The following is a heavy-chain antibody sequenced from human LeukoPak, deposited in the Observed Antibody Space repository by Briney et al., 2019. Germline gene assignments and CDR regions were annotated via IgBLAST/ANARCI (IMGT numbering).Heavy chain of an antibody. Sequence: TSETLSLTCAVYGGSFSGYYWSWIRQPPGKGLEWIGEINHSGSTNYNPSLKSRVTISVDTSKNQFSLKLSSVTAADTAVYYCARWGTWIQLWSTDYWGQGTLVTVSS. CDR1: GGSFSGYY. D-gene: IGHD5-18*01. J-gene: IGHJ4*02. V-gene: IGHV4-34*01. CDR2: INHSGST. CDR3: ARWGTWIQLWSTDY.